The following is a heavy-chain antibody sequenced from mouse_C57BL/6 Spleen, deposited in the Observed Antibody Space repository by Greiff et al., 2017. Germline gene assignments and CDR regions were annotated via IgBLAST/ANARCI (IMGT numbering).Heavy chain of an antibody. Sequence: EVHLVESGGDLVKPGGSLKLSCAASGFTFSSYGMSWVRQTPDKRLEWVATISSGGSYTYYPDSVKGRFTISRDNAKNTLYLQMSSLKSEDTAMYYCARQKIYYDYDVAWFAYWGQGTLVTVSA. CDR2: ISSGGSYT. J-gene: IGHJ3*01. V-gene: IGHV5-6*01. D-gene: IGHD2-4*01. CDR1: GFTFSSYG. CDR3: ARQKIYYDYDVAWFAY.